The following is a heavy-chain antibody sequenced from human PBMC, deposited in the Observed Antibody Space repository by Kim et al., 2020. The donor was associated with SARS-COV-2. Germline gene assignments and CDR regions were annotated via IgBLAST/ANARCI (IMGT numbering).Heavy chain of an antibody. V-gene: IGHV3-30*01. J-gene: IGHJ4*02. D-gene: IGHD2-2*01. Sequence: GRGPFTISRDNSKNTLYLQMNSLRAEDTALYYCARVGPYCSSTSCDFGYWGQGTLVTVSS. CDR3: ARVGPYCSSTSCDFGY.